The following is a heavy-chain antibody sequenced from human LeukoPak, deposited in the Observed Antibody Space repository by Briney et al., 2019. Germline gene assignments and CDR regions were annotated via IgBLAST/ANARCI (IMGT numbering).Heavy chain of an antibody. CDR2: ISWNTYDT. V-gene: IGHV3-9*03. D-gene: IGHD1-26*01. CDR3: AKGVGTSYHYHMDA. CDR1: GFTFDEYA. Sequence: GRSLRLSCAASGFTFDEYAMHWVRQPPGKGLEWVAGISWNTYDTGYADSVKGRFTISRDNAKNSLSLQMNSLRDEDMALYYCAKGVGTSYHYHMDAWGTGTTVIVSS. J-gene: IGHJ6*03.